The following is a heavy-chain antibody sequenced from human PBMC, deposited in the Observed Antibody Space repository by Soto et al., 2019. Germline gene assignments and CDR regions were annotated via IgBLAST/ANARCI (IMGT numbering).Heavy chain of an antibody. CDR1: GFTFSKYW. D-gene: IGHD2-2*01. V-gene: IGHV3-74*01. Sequence: EVQLVESGGGLVQPGGSLRLSCAASGFTFSKYWMHWVRQAPGKGLVWVSRIDTDGSRTTYADSVKGRFTISRDNAKNTLYLQMSSLRDEDTAVYFCASYATHTYNSYFGMDVWGQGTTVTVSS. J-gene: IGHJ6*02. CDR2: IDTDGSRT. CDR3: ASYATHTYNSYFGMDV.